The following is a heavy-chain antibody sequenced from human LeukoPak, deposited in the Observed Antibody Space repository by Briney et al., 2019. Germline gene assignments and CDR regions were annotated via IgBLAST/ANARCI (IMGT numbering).Heavy chain of an antibody. CDR1: GGTFSSYA. Sequence: GASVKVSCKASGGTFSSYAISWVRQAPGQGLEWMGWISAYNGNTNYAQKLQGRVTMTTDTSTSTAYMELSSLRSEDTAVYYCARAEWHGMDVWGQGTTVTVSS. CDR2: ISAYNGNT. D-gene: IGHD3-3*01. CDR3: ARAEWHGMDV. J-gene: IGHJ6*02. V-gene: IGHV1-18*01.